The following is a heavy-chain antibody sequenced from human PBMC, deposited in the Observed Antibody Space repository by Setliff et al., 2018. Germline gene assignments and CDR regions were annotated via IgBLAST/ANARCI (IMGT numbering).Heavy chain of an antibody. CDR2: IKYDGTT. D-gene: IGHD2-21*01. Sequence: TSETLSLTCTVSSGSIINYYWSWIRQPPGRPLEWIGFIKYDGTTDYNPSLDSRVTMSVDTSKNQFSLKLKSVTAADTAMYYCAKEYVVIQFVTNVHNHYGMDVWGQGATVTVSS. J-gene: IGHJ6*02. CDR1: SGSIINYY. CDR3: AKEYVVIQFVTNVHNHYGMDV. V-gene: IGHV4-59*01.